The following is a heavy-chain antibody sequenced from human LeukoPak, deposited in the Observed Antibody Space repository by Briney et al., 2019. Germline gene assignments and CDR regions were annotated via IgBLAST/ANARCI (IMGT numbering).Heavy chain of an antibody. J-gene: IGHJ4*02. Sequence: GGSLRLSCAASGFTVSSNYMSWVRQAPGKGLEWVSLIYNTDSTYYADSVKGRFTISRDNSKNTLYLEMNSLRAEDTAAYYCARAGYGDPHFDFWGQGTLVTVSS. CDR3: ARAGYGDPHFDF. CDR2: IYNTDST. V-gene: IGHV3-53*01. CDR1: GFTVSSNY. D-gene: IGHD4-17*01.